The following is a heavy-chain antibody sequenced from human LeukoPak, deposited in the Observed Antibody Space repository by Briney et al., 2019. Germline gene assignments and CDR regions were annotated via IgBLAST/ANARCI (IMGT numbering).Heavy chain of an antibody. D-gene: IGHD1-7*01. CDR3: ARENYYLDY. J-gene: IGHJ4*02. CDR2: IYYSGNT. V-gene: IGHV4-59*01. CDR1: GGSISSYY. Sequence: SETLSLTCTVSGGSISSYYWSWIRQPPGKGLGWIGYIYYSGNTNYNPSLKSRLTISLDTSKTHFSLKLRSVTAADTAVYYCARENYYLDYWGQGTLVTVSS.